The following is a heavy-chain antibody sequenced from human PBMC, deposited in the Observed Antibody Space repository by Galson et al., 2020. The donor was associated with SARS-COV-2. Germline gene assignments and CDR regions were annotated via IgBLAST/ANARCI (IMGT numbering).Heavy chain of an antibody. V-gene: IGHV4-39*01. D-gene: IGHD2-15*01. Sequence: SETLSLTCTVSGGSISSSSYYWGWIRQPPGKGLEWIGSIYYNGSTYYNPSLKSRVTISVDTSKNQFSLKLSSVTAADTAVYYCARLLDCSGGSCPHNWFDPWGQGTLVTVSS. CDR3: ARLLDCSGGSCPHNWFDP. CDR1: GGSISSSSYY. CDR2: IYYNGST. J-gene: IGHJ5*02.